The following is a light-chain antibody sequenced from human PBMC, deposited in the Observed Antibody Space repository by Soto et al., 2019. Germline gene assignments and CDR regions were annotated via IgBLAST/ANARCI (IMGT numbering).Light chain of an antibody. CDR3: HTYNFWPS. CDR2: ATS. CDR1: QTVSSN. Sequence: EVVMTHSPATLSVSPGGRATLSCRASQTVSSNLAWYQQKPGQSPRLLIYATSTRATGVPARLSGSGSGTESTITISSLPSEHFAAYYCHTYNFWPSFGQGTKVDIK. J-gene: IGKJ1*01. V-gene: IGKV3-15*01.